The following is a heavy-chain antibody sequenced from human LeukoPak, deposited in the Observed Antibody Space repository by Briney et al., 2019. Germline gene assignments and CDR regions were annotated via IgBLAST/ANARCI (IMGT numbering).Heavy chain of an antibody. V-gene: IGHV3-74*01. CDR2: ISGDGIIT. CDR3: AKCIAAAGGYYYGMDV. J-gene: IGHJ6*02. D-gene: IGHD6-13*01. Sequence: GGSLRLSCVVSGFSLTSYWMHWVRQAPGKGLVWVSRISGDGIITTYADSVKGRFTISRDSDKNTLFLQMNSLRAEDTAVYYCAKCIAAAGGYYYGMDVWGQGTTVTVSS. CDR1: GFSLTSYW.